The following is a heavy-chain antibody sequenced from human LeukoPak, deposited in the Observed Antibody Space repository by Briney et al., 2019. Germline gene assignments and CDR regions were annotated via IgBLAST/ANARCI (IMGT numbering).Heavy chain of an antibody. V-gene: IGHV4-34*01. D-gene: IGHD2-15*01. J-gene: IGHJ4*02. Sequence: SETLSLTCAVYGGSFSGYYRSWIRQPPGKGLEWIGEINHSGSTNYNPSLKSRVTISVDTSKNQFSLKLSSVTAADTAVYYCARELPYCSGGSCYSFGYWGQGTLVTVSS. CDR2: INHSGST. CDR3: ARELPYCSGGSCYSFGY. CDR1: GGSFSGYY.